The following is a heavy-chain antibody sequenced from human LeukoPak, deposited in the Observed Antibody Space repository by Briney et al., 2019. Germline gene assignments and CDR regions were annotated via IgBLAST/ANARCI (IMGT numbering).Heavy chain of an antibody. CDR2: IYHSGST. J-gene: IGHJ4*02. CDR1: GGSISSGGYS. D-gene: IGHD2-2*02. V-gene: IGHV4-30-2*01. Sequence: SETLSLTCAVSGGSISSGGYSWSWIRQPPGKGLEWIGYIYHSGSTYYNPSLKSRVTISVDRSKNQFSLKLSSVTAADTAVYYCARDIPEGYFDYWGQGTLVTVSS. CDR3: ARDIPEGYFDY.